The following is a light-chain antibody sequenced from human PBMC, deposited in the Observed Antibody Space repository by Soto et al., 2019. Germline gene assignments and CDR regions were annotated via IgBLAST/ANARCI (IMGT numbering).Light chain of an antibody. CDR2: AAS. CDR3: QQADSFPST. V-gene: IGKV1-12*02. J-gene: IGKJ5*01. Sequence: DIQMTQSPSSVSASVGDKVTITCRASQGIGSWLAWYQQKPGQAPKLLIFAASSLQGRVPSRFSGSGSGTEFTLTISSLQPEDFATYYCQQADSFPSTFGQGTRLEIK. CDR1: QGIGSW.